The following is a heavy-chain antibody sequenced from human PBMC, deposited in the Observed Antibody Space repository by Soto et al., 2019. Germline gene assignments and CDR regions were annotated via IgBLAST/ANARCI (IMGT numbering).Heavy chain of an antibody. Sequence: EVQLLESGGSLVQPGGSLRLSCAASEFTFNKYAMSWVRQAPEKGLEWVSAISGSGGGTYYADSVKGRFTISRDNSKNTLYLHMNSLRAEDTAVYYCAKGDVAAHYDPPGPTYSWGQGTLVTVSS. J-gene: IGHJ4*02. CDR2: ISGSGGGT. V-gene: IGHV3-23*01. D-gene: IGHD5-12*01. CDR1: EFTFNKYA. CDR3: AKGDVAAHYDPPGPTYS.